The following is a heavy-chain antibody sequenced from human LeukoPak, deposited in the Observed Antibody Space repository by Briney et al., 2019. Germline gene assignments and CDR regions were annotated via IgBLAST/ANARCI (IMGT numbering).Heavy chain of an antibody. CDR3: ARSPPPRHNYDIFPGAFDI. CDR2: IIPILGIA. Sequence: ASVKVSCKASGGTFSSYAISWVRQAPGQGLEWMGRIIPILGIANYAQKFQGRVTITADKSTSTAYMELSSLRSEDTAVYYCARSPPPRHNYDIFPGAFDIWGQGTMVTVSS. V-gene: IGHV1-69*04. J-gene: IGHJ3*02. D-gene: IGHD3-9*01. CDR1: GGTFSSYA.